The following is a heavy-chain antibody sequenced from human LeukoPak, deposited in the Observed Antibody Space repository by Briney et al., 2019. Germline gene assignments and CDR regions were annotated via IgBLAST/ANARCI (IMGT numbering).Heavy chain of an antibody. CDR3: AGQRWLYRNFDY. Sequence: PGRSLRLSCAASGFTFNSYAMHWVRQAPGKGLGWVAFISYDGSNEYYADSVKGRFTISRDNSKTTLYLQMNSLRAEDTAVYYCAGQRWLYRNFDYWGQGTLVTVSS. V-gene: IGHV3-30*04. CDR1: GFTFNSYA. J-gene: IGHJ4*02. D-gene: IGHD5-24*01. CDR2: ISYDGSNE.